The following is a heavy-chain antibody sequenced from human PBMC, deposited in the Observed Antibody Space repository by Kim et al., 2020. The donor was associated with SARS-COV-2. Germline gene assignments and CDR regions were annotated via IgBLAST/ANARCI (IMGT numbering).Heavy chain of an antibody. CDR2: IYTTGTI. V-gene: IGHV4-4*07. Sequence: SETLSLTCAVSGASVGHYYLTWIRQAAGKGLEWIGRIYTTGTINYNPSLKSRVTMSVDTSKNQFSLNLTSVTAADTGVYYCARAPWSGFQNSFDPWGQGT. CDR1: GASVGHYY. CDR3: ARAPWSGFQNSFDP. D-gene: IGHD3-3*01. J-gene: IGHJ5*02.